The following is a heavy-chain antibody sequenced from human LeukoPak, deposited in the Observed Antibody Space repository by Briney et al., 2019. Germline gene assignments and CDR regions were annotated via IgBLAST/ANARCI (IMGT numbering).Heavy chain of an antibody. CDR1: IYTFTVSF. J-gene: IGHJ4*02. CDR2: INPNSGGT. CDR3: ARGVAGTPLTDY. Sequence: GASVKGSCTSSIYTFTVSFVNWVRQSTGQGLEWMGWINPNSGGTNYAQKFQGRVTMTRDTSISIAYMELSRLRSDDMAVYYCARGVAGTPLTDYWGQGTLVTVSS. V-gene: IGHV1-2*02. D-gene: IGHD6-19*01.